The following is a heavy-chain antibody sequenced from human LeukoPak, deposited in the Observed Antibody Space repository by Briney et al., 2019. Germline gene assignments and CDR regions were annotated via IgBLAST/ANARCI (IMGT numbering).Heavy chain of an antibody. CDR2: IYYSGST. V-gene: IGHV4-61*01. Sequence: SETLSLTCTVSGGSISSSSYYWSWIRQPPGKGLEWIGYIYYSGSTNYNPSLKSRVTISVDTSKNQFSLKLSSVTAADTAVYYCARGGGSYRYTRHNIQAFDYWGQGTLVTVSS. CDR1: GGSISSSSYY. CDR3: ARGGGSYRYTRHNIQAFDY. D-gene: IGHD3-16*02. J-gene: IGHJ4*02.